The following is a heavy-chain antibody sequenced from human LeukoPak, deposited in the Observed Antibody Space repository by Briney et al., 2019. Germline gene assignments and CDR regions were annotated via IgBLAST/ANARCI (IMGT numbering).Heavy chain of an antibody. Sequence: GGSLRLSCAASGFTFSSYGMHWVRQAPGKGLEWVAVISYDGSDKYYADSVKGRFTISRDNSKNTLYLQMNSLRADDTAVYYCAKDRDLAAAGYYFDYWGQGTLVTVSS. J-gene: IGHJ4*02. D-gene: IGHD6-13*01. CDR1: GFTFSSYG. CDR2: ISYDGSDK. V-gene: IGHV3-30*18. CDR3: AKDRDLAAAGYYFDY.